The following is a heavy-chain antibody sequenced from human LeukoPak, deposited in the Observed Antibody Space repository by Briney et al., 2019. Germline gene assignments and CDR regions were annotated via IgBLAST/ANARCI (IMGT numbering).Heavy chain of an antibody. D-gene: IGHD2-2*02. Sequence: SETLSLTCTVSGGSISSYYWSWIRQPPGKGLEWIGYIYTSGSTNYNPSLKSRVTISVDTSKNQFSLKLSFVTAADTAVYYCARSKYQLLYLFDYWGQGTLVTISS. CDR3: ARSKYQLLYLFDY. CDR1: GGSISSYY. V-gene: IGHV4-4*09. J-gene: IGHJ4*02. CDR2: IYTSGST.